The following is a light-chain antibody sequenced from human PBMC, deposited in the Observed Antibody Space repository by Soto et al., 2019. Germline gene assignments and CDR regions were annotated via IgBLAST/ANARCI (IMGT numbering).Light chain of an antibody. J-gene: IGKJ1*01. Sequence: DIQMTQSPSTLSASVGDRVTITCRASQSISSWLAWYQQKPGKAPKLLIYKASSLESGVPSRFSGSGSGTEFTLTISSLQPDDFATYYCQQYNTYSPERTFGQGTKVE. CDR2: KAS. V-gene: IGKV1-5*03. CDR1: QSISSW. CDR3: QQYNTYSPERT.